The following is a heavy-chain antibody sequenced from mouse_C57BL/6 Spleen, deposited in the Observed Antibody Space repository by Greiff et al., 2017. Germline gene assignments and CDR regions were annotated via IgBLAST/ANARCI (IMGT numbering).Heavy chain of an antibody. CDR3: AREGTTVVATRGLFDY. J-gene: IGHJ2*01. CDR2: ISDGGSYT. Sequence: EVMLVESGGGLVKPGGSLKLSCAASGFTFSSYAMSWVRQTPEKRLEWVATISDGGSYTYYPDNVKGRFTISRDNAKNNLYLQMSHLKSEDTAMYYCAREGTTVVATRGLFDYWGQGTTLTVSS. V-gene: IGHV5-4*03. CDR1: GFTFSSYA. D-gene: IGHD1-1*01.